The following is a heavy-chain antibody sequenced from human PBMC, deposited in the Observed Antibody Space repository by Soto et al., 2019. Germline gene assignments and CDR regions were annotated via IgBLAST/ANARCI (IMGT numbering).Heavy chain of an antibody. CDR3: ARDAPGVAPY. CDR2: INYRGTT. J-gene: IGHJ4*02. V-gene: IGHV4-31*03. CDR1: GGSIINGDTY. D-gene: IGHD2-15*01. Sequence: QVQLQESGPGLVKPSQTLSLTCTASGGSIINGDTYLNWIRQHPEKGLEWMGYINYRGTTNYNPALKSRILISIDTSKNQFSLRLTSVTAADTAVYYCARDAPGVAPYWGQGTLVTVSS.